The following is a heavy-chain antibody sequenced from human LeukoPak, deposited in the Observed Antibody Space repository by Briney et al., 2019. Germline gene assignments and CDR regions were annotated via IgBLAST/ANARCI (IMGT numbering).Heavy chain of an antibody. CDR3: ARTGYSSSWYKKKNWFDP. CDR1: GGSFSGYY. J-gene: IGHJ5*02. Sequence: PSETLSLTCAVYGGSFSGYYWSWIRQPPGKGLEWIGEINHSGSTNYNPSLKSRVTISVDTSKNQFSLKLSSVTAADTAVYYCARTGYSSSWYKKKNWFDPWGQGTLVTVSS. CDR2: INHSGST. D-gene: IGHD6-13*01. V-gene: IGHV4-34*01.